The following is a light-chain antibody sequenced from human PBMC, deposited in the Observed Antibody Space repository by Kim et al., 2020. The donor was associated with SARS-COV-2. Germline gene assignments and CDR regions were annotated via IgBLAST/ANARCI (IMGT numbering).Light chain of an antibody. V-gene: IGLV2-23*02. CDR1: SSDVGSYNL. CDR3: CSYAGSRV. J-gene: IGLJ3*02. Sequence: QSALTQPASVSGSPGQSITISCTGTSSDVGSYNLVSWYQQHPGKAPKLMIYEVSKRTSGVSNRFSGSKSGNTASLTISGLQAEDEADYYCCSYAGSRVFGGGTQLTVL. CDR2: EVS.